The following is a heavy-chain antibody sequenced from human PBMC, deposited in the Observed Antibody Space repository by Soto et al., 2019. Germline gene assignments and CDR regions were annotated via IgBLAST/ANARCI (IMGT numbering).Heavy chain of an antibody. CDR1: GFNFTVYA. D-gene: IGHD6-19*01. CDR2: ISETGMTI. Sequence: EVELLQSGGGLVQPGGSLRLSCVASGFNFTVYAMSWVRQAPGKGLEWMSRISETGMTIYYAASVKGRFTVSRDNSQNSVFLELHSPRGDDTAVYYCVKGGWADSWGQGTLVTVSS. V-gene: IGHV3-23*01. J-gene: IGHJ4*02. CDR3: VKGGWADS.